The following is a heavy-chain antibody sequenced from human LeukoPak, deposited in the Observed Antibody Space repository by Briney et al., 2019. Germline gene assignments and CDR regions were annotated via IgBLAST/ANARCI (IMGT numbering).Heavy chain of an antibody. D-gene: IGHD2-2*01. CDR2: INHSGST. CDR1: GGSFSGYY. CDR3: ARHQRYCSSTSCHWFDP. V-gene: IGHV4-34*01. J-gene: IGHJ5*02. Sequence: SETLSLTCAVYGGSFSGYYWSWIRQPPGKGLEWIGEINHSGSTNYNPSLKSRVTISVDTSKNQFSLKLSSVTAADTAVYYCARHQRYCSSTSCHWFDPWGQGTLVTVSS.